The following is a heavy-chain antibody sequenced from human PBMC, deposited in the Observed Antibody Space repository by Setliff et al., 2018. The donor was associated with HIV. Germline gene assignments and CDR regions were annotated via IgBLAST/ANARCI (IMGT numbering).Heavy chain of an antibody. J-gene: IGHJ2*01. V-gene: IGHV4-59*11. CDR2: IYYSGST. Sequence: LSLTCTVSGGSIRSHYWSWIRQPPGKGLEWIGYIYYSGSTSYNPSLKSRVTISVDTSKNQFSLKLSSVTAADTAVYYCARDQDSGSPGWYFDLWGRGTLVTSPQ. CDR3: ARDQDSGSPGWYFDL. CDR1: GGSIRSHY. D-gene: IGHD1-26*01.